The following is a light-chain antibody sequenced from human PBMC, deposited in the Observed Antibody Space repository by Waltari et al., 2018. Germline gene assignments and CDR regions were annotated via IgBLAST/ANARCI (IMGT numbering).Light chain of an antibody. CDR1: NIGRKT. CDR3: QVWDSNTDHAF. Sequence: SYDLTQPPSVSEAPGKTATITCGGDNIGRKTVQWYQQKAGQAPILVLYDDTKRTSWIPDRFSGSNSGNTATLTISRVEAGDEADYYCQVWDSNTDHAFFGTGTKVTVL. J-gene: IGLJ1*01. V-gene: IGLV3-21*03. CDR2: DDT.